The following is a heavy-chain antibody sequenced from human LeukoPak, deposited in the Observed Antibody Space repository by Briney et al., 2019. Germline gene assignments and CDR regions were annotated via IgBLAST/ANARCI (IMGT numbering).Heavy chain of an antibody. CDR2: ISSSSSYI. CDR1: GFTFSSYD. J-gene: IGHJ4*02. V-gene: IGHV3-21*01. CDR3: ARDSPGYCSGGSCYGHFDY. D-gene: IGHD2-15*01. Sequence: GGSLRLSCAASGFTFSSYDMNWVRQAPGKGLEWVSFISSSSSYIYYADSVKGRFTISRDNAKNSLYLQMNSLRAEDTAVYHCARDSPGYCSGGSCYGHFDYWGQGTLVTVSS.